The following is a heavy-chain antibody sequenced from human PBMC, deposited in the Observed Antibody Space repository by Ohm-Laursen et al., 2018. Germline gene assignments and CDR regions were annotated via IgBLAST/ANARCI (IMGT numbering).Heavy chain of an antibody. J-gene: IGHJ3*02. D-gene: IGHD4-11*01. Sequence: SGTLSLTCPVYGGSFSNLYWSWIRQPLGLGLEWIGEIYHTGSTNYSPSLESRVTISLDMSNNQFSLRLRSLTAADTAVYYCARIRENYSPYDAFDIWGPGTMVTVSS. CDR3: ARIRENYSPYDAFDI. CDR1: GGSFSNLY. V-gene: IGHV4-34*01. CDR2: IYHTGST.